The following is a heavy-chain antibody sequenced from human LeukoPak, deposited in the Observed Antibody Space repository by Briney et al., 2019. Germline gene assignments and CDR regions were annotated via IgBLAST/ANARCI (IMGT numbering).Heavy chain of an antibody. Sequence: GRSLRLSCAASGFTFNNHDMHWVRQAPGKGLEWVAGISYDGRNKYYADSVKGRFTISRDNSKNTLNLQMNSLRTEDTAVYYCARGRLHYDILTGYFDYWGQGTLVTVSS. CDR2: ISYDGRNK. D-gene: IGHD3-9*01. J-gene: IGHJ4*02. V-gene: IGHV3-30*03. CDR1: GFTFNNHD. CDR3: ARGRLHYDILTGYFDY.